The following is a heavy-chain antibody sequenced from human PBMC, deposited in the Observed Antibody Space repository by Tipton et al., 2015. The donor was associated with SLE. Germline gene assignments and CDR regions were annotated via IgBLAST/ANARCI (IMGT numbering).Heavy chain of an antibody. Sequence: SLRLSCSPSGFSFSTYGMAWVRQSPGKGLEWVSTIRNGGGKSDGKTYYAESVRGRFTISRDTSKNRIYLQMDNLRAEDTALYYCAKGKRTIYDHDAFDIWGQGTVVTVSS. D-gene: IGHD3-3*01. CDR2: IRNGGGKSDGKT. CDR1: GFSFSTYG. J-gene: IGHJ3*02. CDR3: AKGKRTIYDHDAFDI. V-gene: IGHV3-23*01.